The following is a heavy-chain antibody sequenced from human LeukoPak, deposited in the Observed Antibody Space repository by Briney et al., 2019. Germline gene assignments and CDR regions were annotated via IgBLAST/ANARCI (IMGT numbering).Heavy chain of an antibody. CDR3: ARDRDCSGGSCYYFDY. J-gene: IGHJ4*02. Sequence: GGSLRLSCAASGFTFSSYEMNWVRQALGKGLEWVSYISSSGSTIYYADSVKGRFTISRDNAKNSLYLQMNSLRAEDTAVYYCARDRDCSGGSCYYFDYWGQGTLVTVSS. V-gene: IGHV3-48*03. CDR1: GFTFSSYE. D-gene: IGHD2-15*01. CDR2: ISSSGSTI.